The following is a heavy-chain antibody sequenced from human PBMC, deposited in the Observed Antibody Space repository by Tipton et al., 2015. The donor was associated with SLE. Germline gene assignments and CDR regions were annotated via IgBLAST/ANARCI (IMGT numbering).Heavy chain of an antibody. CDR1: GGSFSGYY. J-gene: IGHJ1*01. V-gene: IGHV4-34*01. CDR3: VREREYVVRFREIVAPDL. Sequence: TLSLTCAVYGGSFSGYYWSWIRQPPGKGLEWIVEINHSGSTNHNPSLKSRVTISVDTSKNQFSLKLSSVTAADTAMYYCVREREYVVRFREIVAPDLWSQG. CDR2: INHSGST. D-gene: IGHD2/OR15-2a*01.